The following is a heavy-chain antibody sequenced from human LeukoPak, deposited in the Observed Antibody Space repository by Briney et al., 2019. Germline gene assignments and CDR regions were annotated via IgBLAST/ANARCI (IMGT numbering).Heavy chain of an antibody. CDR1: GFTFSRSA. V-gene: IGHV3-30*04. CDR2: TSYDGSNK. J-gene: IGHJ4*02. Sequence: GGSLRLSCIASGFTFSRSAMYWVRQAPGKGLEWVSLTSYDGSNKYYADSVKGRFTISRDNSKNTLYLQMTSLRVEDTAIYYCAREDCSSTSCHISDYWGQGTQVTVSS. CDR3: AREDCSSTSCHISDY. D-gene: IGHD2-2*02.